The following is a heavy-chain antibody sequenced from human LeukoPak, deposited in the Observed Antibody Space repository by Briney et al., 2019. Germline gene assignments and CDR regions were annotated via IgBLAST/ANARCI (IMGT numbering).Heavy chain of an antibody. D-gene: IGHD3-22*01. J-gene: IGHJ4*02. Sequence: SGPALVNSTQTLTLTCTCSGFSLTTSATCVSWIRQPPGKALEWLARIDGDEDKYYSTSLKTRLTISKDTSKNQVVLTVTNVDPVDTATYYCARIHYDSSGSYGPHYFDYWGQGTLVTVSS. CDR1: GFSLTTSATC. V-gene: IGHV2-70*11. CDR3: ARIHYDSSGSYGPHYFDY. CDR2: IDGDEDK.